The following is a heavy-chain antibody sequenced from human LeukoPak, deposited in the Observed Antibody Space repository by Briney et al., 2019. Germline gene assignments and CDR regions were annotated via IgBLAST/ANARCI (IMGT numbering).Heavy chain of an antibody. Sequence: SETLSLTCTVSGGSISSSSYYWGWIRQPPGKGLEWIGSIYYSGSTYYNPSLKSRVTISVDTSKNQFSLKLSSVTAADTAVYYCARVRGGYDWAIVSYCGPGELVTVSS. J-gene: IGHJ4*02. CDR1: GGSISSSSYY. CDR3: ARVRGGYDWAIVSY. CDR2: IYYSGST. D-gene: IGHD5-12*01. V-gene: IGHV4-39*07.